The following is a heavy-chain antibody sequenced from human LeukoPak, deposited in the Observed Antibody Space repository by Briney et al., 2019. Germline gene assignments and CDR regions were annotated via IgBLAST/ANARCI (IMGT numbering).Heavy chain of an antibody. D-gene: IGHD3-22*01. CDR2: IIPIFGTA. Sequence: ASVKVSCKASGDTFSSYAISWVRQAPGQGLEWMGGIIPIFGTANYAQKFQGRVTITTDESTSTAYMELSSLRSEDTAVYYCARERGYYYDSSGSNGAFDIWGQGTMVTVSS. CDR1: GDTFSSYA. J-gene: IGHJ3*02. V-gene: IGHV1-69*05. CDR3: ARERGYYYDSSGSNGAFDI.